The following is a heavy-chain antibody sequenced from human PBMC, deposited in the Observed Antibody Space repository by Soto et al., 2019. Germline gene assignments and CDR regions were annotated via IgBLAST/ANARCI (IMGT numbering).Heavy chain of an antibody. CDR3: ARVPSSSGRGHFDY. CDR2: ISYDGSNK. V-gene: IGHV3-30-3*01. CDR1: GFTFSSYA. Sequence: QVQLVESGGGVVQPGRSLRLSCAASGFTFSSYAMHWVRQAPGKGLEWVAVISYDGSNKYYADSVKGRFTISRDNSKNTLYPQMNSLSAEDTAVYYCARVPSSSGRGHFDYWGEGNLGTVAS. J-gene: IGHJ4*02. D-gene: IGHD2-15*01.